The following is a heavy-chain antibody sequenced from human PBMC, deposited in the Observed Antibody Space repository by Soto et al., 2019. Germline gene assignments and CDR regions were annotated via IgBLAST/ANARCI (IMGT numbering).Heavy chain of an antibody. J-gene: IGHJ4*02. D-gene: IGHD2-15*01. V-gene: IGHV3-30*18. CDR1: WFTCFSHG. CDR3: AKDRCSGGSCYYFDY. CDR2: ISYDGSNK. Sequence: GRSLRLCCAAVWFTCFSHGMRWIRQTPEKGLEWVAVISYDGSNKYYADSVKGRFTISRDNSKNTLYLQMNSLRAEDTAVYYCAKDRCSGGSCYYFDYWGQGTLVTVSS.